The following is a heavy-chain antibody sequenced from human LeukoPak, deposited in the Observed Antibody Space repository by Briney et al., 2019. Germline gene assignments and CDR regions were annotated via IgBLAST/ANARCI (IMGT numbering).Heavy chain of an antibody. V-gene: IGHV4-61*02. D-gene: IGHD3-3*01. Sequence: SETLSLTCTVSGGSISSGSYYWSWIRQPPGKRLEWIGRIYTSGSTNYNPSLKSRVTISVDTSKNQFSLKLSSVTAADTAVYYCARVDFWSGYPDYWGQGTLVTVSS. CDR1: GGSISSGSYY. J-gene: IGHJ4*02. CDR3: ARVDFWSGYPDY. CDR2: IYTSGST.